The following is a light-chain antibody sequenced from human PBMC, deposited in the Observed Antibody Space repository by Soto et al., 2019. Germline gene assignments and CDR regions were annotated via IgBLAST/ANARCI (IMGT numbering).Light chain of an antibody. CDR2: GNS. J-gene: IGLJ1*01. CDR3: QSYDSSLSGYV. Sequence: QSVLTQPPSVSGAPGQRVTICCTGNSSNIGAGYDVHWYQQLPGTAPKRLIYGNSNRPSGVPDRFSGSKSGTSASLAITGLQAEDDADYYCQSYDSSLSGYVFGTGTQLTVL. CDR1: SSNIGAGYD. V-gene: IGLV1-40*01.